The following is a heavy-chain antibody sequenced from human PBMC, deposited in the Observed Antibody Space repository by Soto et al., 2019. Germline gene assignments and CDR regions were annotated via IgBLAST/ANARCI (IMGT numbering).Heavy chain of an antibody. CDR3: ARVPVEMATIRKAFDI. D-gene: IGHD5-12*01. V-gene: IGHV3-21*01. CDR1: GFTFSSYS. J-gene: IGHJ3*02. Sequence: GGSLRLSCAASGFTFSSYSMNWVRQAPGKGLEWVSSISSSSSYIYYADSVKGRFTISRDNAKNSLYLQMNSLRAEDTAVYYCARVPVEMATIRKAFDIRGQGTMVTVS. CDR2: ISSSSSYI.